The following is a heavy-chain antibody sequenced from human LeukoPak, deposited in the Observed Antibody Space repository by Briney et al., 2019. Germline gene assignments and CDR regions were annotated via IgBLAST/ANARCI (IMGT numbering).Heavy chain of an antibody. CDR3: ARVDCSGGSCYTTFDY. CDR1: GYTFTSYD. CDR2: MNPNSGNT. D-gene: IGHD2-15*01. Sequence: ASVKVSCKASGYTFTSYDINWVRQATGQGLEWMGWMNPNSGNTGYAQKFQGRVTMTRNTSISTAYMELSSLRSEDTAVYYCARVDCSGGSCYTTFDYWGQGTLVTVSS. V-gene: IGHV1-8*01. J-gene: IGHJ4*02.